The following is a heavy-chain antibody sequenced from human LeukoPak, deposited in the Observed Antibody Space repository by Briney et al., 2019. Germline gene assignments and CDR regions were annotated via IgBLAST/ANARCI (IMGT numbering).Heavy chain of an antibody. Sequence: GGSLRVSCAASGFTFSSYSMTWVRQAPGKGLEWVSSISSSSSYIYYADSVKGRFTISRDNAKNSLYLQMNSLRAEDTAVYYCAREGGIAAAGKVWFDPWGQGTLVTVSS. CDR3: AREGGIAAAGKVWFDP. CDR1: GFTFSSYS. D-gene: IGHD6-13*01. V-gene: IGHV3-21*01. CDR2: ISSSSSYI. J-gene: IGHJ5*02.